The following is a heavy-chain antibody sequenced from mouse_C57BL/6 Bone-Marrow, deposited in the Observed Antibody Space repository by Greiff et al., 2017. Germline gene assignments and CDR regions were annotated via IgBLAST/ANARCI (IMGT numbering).Heavy chain of an antibody. J-gene: IGHJ2*01. V-gene: IGHV1-64*01. CDR2: IHPDSGST. CDR1: GYTFTSYW. Sequence: QVQLKQPGAELVRPGASVKLSCKASGYTFTSYWMHWVKQRPGQGLEWIGMIHPDSGSTNYNAKFKSKATLTVDKSSSTAYMQLSSLTSEDSAVYYCASTAYYSNYVDYWGQGTTLTVSS. CDR3: ASTAYYSNYVDY. D-gene: IGHD2-5*01.